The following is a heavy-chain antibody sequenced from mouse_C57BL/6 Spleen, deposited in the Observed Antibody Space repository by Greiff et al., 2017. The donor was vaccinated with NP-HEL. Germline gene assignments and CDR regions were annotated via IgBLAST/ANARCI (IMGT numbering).Heavy chain of an antibody. CDR3: ARLEVYYDSSLARYFDV. Sequence: VQLQQSGAELVKPGASVKLSCKASGYTFTDYTIHWVKQRPGPGLEWIGWFYPGSGSIKYNEKFKDKDTLTADKSSSTVYMELSRLTSEDSAVYFCARLEVYYDSSLARYFDVWGTGTTVTVSS. CDR1: GYTFTDYT. J-gene: IGHJ1*03. V-gene: IGHV1-62-2*01. CDR2: FYPGSGSI. D-gene: IGHD1-1*01.